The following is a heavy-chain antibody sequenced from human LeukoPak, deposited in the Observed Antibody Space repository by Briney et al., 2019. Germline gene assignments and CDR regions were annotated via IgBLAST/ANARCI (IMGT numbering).Heavy chain of an antibody. CDR3: ARGVQLRYYFGY. D-gene: IGHD5-18*01. V-gene: IGHV1-69*13. Sequence: SVKVSCKASGGTFSSYAISWVRQAPGQGLEWMGGIIPIFGTANYAQKFQGRVTITADESTSTAYMELSSLRSEDTAVYYCARGVQLRYYFGYWGQGTLVTVSS. CDR2: IIPIFGTA. J-gene: IGHJ4*02. CDR1: GGTFSSYA.